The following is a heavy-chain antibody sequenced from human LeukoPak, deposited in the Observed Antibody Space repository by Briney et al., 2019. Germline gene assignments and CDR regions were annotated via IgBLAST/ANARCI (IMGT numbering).Heavy chain of an antibody. Sequence: GGSLRLSCAASGFTFTKYWMAWVRQAPGKGLEWVANIQQDGSETYYVDSVKGRFTIARDNAKNSLFLQMNSLRVDDRALYYCTRGMTYYYDSTGYFGDSWGQGTLVTVSS. CDR2: IQQDGSET. CDR1: GFTFTKYW. V-gene: IGHV3-7*01. J-gene: IGHJ5*01. D-gene: IGHD3-22*01. CDR3: TRGMTYYYDSTGYFGDS.